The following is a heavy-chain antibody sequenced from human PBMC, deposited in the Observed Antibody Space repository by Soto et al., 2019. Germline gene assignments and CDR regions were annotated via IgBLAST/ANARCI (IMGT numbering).Heavy chain of an antibody. V-gene: IGHV4-39*01. CDR3: ARTKYYDFWSGYYSYYNYMDV. D-gene: IGHD3-3*01. CDR1: GGSISSSSYY. CDR2: IYYSGST. J-gene: IGHJ6*03. Sequence: SETLSLTCTVSGGSISSSSYYWGWIRQPPGKGLEWIGSIYYSGSTYYNPSPKSRVTISVDTSKNQFSLKLSSVTAADTAVYYCARTKYYDFWSGYYSYYNYMDVWGKGTTVTVSS.